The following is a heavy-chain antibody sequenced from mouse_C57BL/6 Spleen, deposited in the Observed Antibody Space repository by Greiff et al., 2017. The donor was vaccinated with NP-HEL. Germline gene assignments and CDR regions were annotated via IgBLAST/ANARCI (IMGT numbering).Heavy chain of an antibody. CDR3: AKGYYDSSWFAY. CDR2: IHPNSGST. J-gene: IGHJ3*01. V-gene: IGHV1-64*01. Sequence: QVHVKQPGAELVKPGASVKLSCKASGYTFTSYWMHWVKQRPGQGLEWIGMIHPNSGSTNYNEKFKSKATLTVDKSSSTAYMQLSSLTSEDSAVYYCAKGYYDSSWFAYWGQGTLVTVSA. D-gene: IGHD2-4*01. CDR1: GYTFTSYW.